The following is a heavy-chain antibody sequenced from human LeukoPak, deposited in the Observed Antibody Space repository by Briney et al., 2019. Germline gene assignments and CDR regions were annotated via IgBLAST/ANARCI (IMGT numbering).Heavy chain of an antibody. Sequence: GGSLRLSCAASGFTFSNYWMSGVRQAPGKGLEGVANINQHESEKFYVESVKGRFTISRDNAKNSVYLQMNSLRAEDTAVYYCVREGPSPAAHPPESYWGQGTLVAV. V-gene: IGHV3-7*05. J-gene: IGHJ4*02. D-gene: IGHD2-2*01. CDR2: INQHESEK. CDR3: VREGPSPAAHPPESY. CDR1: GFTFSNYW.